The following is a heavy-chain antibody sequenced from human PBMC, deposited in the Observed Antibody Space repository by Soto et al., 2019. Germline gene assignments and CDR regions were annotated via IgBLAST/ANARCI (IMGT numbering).Heavy chain of an antibody. V-gene: IGHV3-23*01. Sequence: GGSLRLSCAASGFTFSSYAMSWVRQAPGKGLEWVSAISGSGGSTYYADSVKGRFTISRDNSKNTLYLQMNSLRAEDTAVYYCAKRTFFGVVPPYFDPWGQGTLVTVSS. D-gene: IGHD3-3*01. J-gene: IGHJ5*02. CDR3: AKRTFFGVVPPYFDP. CDR2: ISGSGGST. CDR1: GFTFSSYA.